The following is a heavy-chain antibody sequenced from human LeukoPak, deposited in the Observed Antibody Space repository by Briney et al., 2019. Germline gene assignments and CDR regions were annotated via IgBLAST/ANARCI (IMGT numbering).Heavy chain of an antibody. V-gene: IGHV4-30-2*01. Sequence: PSETLSLTCTVSGGSISSGGYYWSWIRQPPGKGLEWIGYIYQSGSTYYNPSLKSRVTISVDRSKNQFSLKLSSVTAADTAMYYCARADIVLMVYAIDYWGQGTLVTVSS. D-gene: IGHD2-8*01. CDR1: GGSISSGGYY. J-gene: IGHJ4*02. CDR2: IYQSGST. CDR3: ARADIVLMVYAIDY.